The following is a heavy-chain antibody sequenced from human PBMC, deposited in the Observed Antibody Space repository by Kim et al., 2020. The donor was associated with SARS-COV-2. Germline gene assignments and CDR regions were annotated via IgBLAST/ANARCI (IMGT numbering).Heavy chain of an antibody. Sequence: SETLSLTCTVSGDSITSGSYCWSWIRQPAGKGLEWVGRICTTGSTNYNPSLKTRVTIFVDTSKNQFSLRLNSVTAADTAVYDCARGAYYDSSGSRDAFDVWGQGTMVTVSS. CDR1: GDSITSGSYC. V-gene: IGHV4-61*02. J-gene: IGHJ3*01. CDR2: ICTTGST. D-gene: IGHD3-22*01. CDR3: ARGAYYDSSGSRDAFDV.